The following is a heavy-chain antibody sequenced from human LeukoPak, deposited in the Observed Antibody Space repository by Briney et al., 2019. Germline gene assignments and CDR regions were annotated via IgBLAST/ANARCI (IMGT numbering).Heavy chain of an antibody. Sequence: ASVKVSCKASGYSFTSYYIHWVRQAPGQGLEWMAMINPSGGGSSTTYAQKFQGRVTMTRDTSISTAYMELSRLRSDDTAVYYCARGDIVVVPAATGYMDIWGKGTTVTISS. D-gene: IGHD2-2*01. V-gene: IGHV1-46*01. CDR2: INPSGGGSST. J-gene: IGHJ6*03. CDR3: ARGDIVVVPAATGYMDI. CDR1: GYSFTSYY.